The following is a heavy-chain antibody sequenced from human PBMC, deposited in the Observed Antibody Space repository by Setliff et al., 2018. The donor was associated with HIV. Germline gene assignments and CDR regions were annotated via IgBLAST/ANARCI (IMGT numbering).Heavy chain of an antibody. D-gene: IGHD2-2*01. V-gene: IGHV4-4*02. CDR2: IFHTGST. J-gene: IGHJ4*02. CDR1: GASISSGNW. Sequence: PSETLSCTCAVSGASISSGNWWMWVRQSQGKGLEWIGQIFHTGSTNYNPSLKSRVTISVDTSKNNFSLNVSSLTAADTALYFCARLMPNWDYFDYWGQGTQVTVSS. CDR3: ARLMPNWDYFDY.